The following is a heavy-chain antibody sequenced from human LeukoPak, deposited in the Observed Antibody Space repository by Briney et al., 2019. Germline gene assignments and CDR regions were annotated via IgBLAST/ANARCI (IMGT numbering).Heavy chain of an antibody. D-gene: IGHD1-26*01. Sequence: GRSLRLSCAASGFTFDDYAMHWVRQAPGKGLEWVSGISWNSGSIGYADSVKGRFTISRDNAKNSLYLQMNSLRAEDTALYYCARRRSGSYGYDGFDYWGQGTLVTVSS. V-gene: IGHV3-9*01. CDR3: ARRRSGSYGYDGFDY. CDR2: ISWNSGSI. CDR1: GFTFDDYA. J-gene: IGHJ4*02.